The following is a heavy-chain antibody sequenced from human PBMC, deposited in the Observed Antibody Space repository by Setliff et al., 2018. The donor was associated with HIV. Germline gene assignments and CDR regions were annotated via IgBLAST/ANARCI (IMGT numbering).Heavy chain of an antibody. Sequence: GGSLRLSCAASGFTFSNYWMHWVRQAPGKGLEWVSYISSSGSTIYYADSVKGRFTISRDNAKNSLYLQMNSLKPEDMALYYCARVNVDTTGVFGPLDYWGQGTLVTVSS. D-gene: IGHD5-18*01. CDR1: GFTFSNYW. J-gene: IGHJ4*01. CDR2: ISSSGSTI. V-gene: IGHV3-48*04. CDR3: ARVNVDTTGVFGPLDY.